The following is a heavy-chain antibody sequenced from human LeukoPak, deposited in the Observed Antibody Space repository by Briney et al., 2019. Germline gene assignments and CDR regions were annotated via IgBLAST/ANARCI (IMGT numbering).Heavy chain of an antibody. CDR1: GFTFSDHH. CDR2: TRNKADRYII. CDR3: ARYSSGQSLDY. D-gene: IGHD6-19*01. V-gene: IGHV3-72*01. J-gene: IGHJ4*02. Sequence: GGSLRLFCAASGFTFSDHHMDWVRQAPGKGLEWIGRTRNKADRYIIEYAASVKGRFTISRDDSKNSLYLQMNSLKTEDTAFYYCARYSSGQSLDYWGQGTLVTVSS.